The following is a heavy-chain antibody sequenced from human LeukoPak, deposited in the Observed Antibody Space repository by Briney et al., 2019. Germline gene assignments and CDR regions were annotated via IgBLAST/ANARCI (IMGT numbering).Heavy chain of an antibody. J-gene: IGHJ4*02. CDR2: ISYSVNT. D-gene: IGHD3-9*01. CDR3: ARGPPSDILTGYHFDS. V-gene: IGHV4-59*01. Sequence: SETLSLTCTVSGGSISSFYWSWIRQPPGKGLEWIGYISYSVNTNYNPSLKSRVTISVDTSKSQFSLQLNSVTAADTAVYYCARGPPSDILTGYHFDSWGQGTLVTVSS. CDR1: GGSISSFY.